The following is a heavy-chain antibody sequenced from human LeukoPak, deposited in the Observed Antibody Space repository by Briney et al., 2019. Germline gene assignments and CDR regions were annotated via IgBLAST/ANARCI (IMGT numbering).Heavy chain of an antibody. CDR2: IKQDGSEK. D-gene: IGHD3-3*01. CDR3: ARDPNGFCDY. CDR1: GFTFSDYY. Sequence: PGGSLRLSCAASGFTFSDYYMSWVRQAPGKGLEWVANIKQDGSEKYYVDSVKGRFTISRDNAKNSLYLQMNSLRAEDTAVYYCARDPNGFCDYWGQGTLVTVSS. V-gene: IGHV3-7*01. J-gene: IGHJ4*02.